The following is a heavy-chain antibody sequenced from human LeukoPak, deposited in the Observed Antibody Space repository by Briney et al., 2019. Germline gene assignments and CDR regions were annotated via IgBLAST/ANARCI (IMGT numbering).Heavy chain of an antibody. CDR2: IYYSGST. CDR3: ARAGYYDSSGYYPH. Sequence: PSETLSLTCTVSGGSISSSSYYWGWLRQPPGKGLEWIGSIYYSGSTYYNPSLKSRVTISVDRSKNQFSLKLSSVTAADTAVYYCARAGYYDSSGYYPHWGQGTLVTVSS. J-gene: IGHJ4*02. V-gene: IGHV4-39*07. D-gene: IGHD3-22*01. CDR1: GGSISSSSYY.